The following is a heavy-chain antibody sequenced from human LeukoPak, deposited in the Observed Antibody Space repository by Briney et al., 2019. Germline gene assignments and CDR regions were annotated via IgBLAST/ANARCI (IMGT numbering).Heavy chain of an antibody. J-gene: IGHJ6*03. CDR3: ARDRKQQHTNHYYYYYYMDV. CDR1: GFTFRSYN. D-gene: IGHD6-13*01. CDR2: ISSSSGTI. V-gene: IGHV3-48*04. Sequence: GGSLRLSCAASGFTFRSYNMNWVRQAPGKGLEWVSYISSSSGTIYYADSVKGRFTISRDNAKNSLYLQMNSLRAEDTAVYYCARDRKQQHTNHYYYYYYMDVWGKGTTVTVSS.